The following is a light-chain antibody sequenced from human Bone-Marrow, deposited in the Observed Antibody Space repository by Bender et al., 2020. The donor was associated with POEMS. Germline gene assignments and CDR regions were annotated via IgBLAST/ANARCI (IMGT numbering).Light chain of an antibody. V-gene: IGLV3-25*03. CDR3: QSADSSDTYI. J-gene: IGLJ1*01. CDR2: KDT. Sequence: SYVLTQPPSVSVAPGQTARFTCGGNNIGVKRVHWYQQKPGQAPVLVIYKDTERPSGIPERFSGSSSGTTVTLTISGVQAEDEADYYCQSADSSDTYIFGTGTKVTVL. CDR1: NIGVKR.